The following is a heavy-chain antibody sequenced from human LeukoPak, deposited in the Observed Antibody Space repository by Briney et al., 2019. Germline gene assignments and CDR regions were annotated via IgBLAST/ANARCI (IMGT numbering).Heavy chain of an antibody. D-gene: IGHD6-13*01. CDR1: GGSISSYY. CDR3: ARDRDSSSWYAFDI. V-gene: IGHV4-59*01. Sequence: SETLSLTCTVSGGSISSYYRSWIRQPPGKGLEWIGYIYYSGSTNYNPSLKSRVTISVDTSKNQFSLKLSSVTAADTAVYYCARDRDSSSWYAFDIWGQGTMVTVSS. CDR2: IYYSGST. J-gene: IGHJ3*02.